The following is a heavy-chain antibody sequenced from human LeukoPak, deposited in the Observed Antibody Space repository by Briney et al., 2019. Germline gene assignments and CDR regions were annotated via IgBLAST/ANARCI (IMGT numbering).Heavy chain of an antibody. D-gene: IGHD6-19*01. Sequence: PSQTLSLTCTVSGYSISSGYYWGWIRQPPGKGLEWIGSIYHSGSTYYNPSLKSRVTISVDTSKNQFSLKLSSVTAADTAVYYCAREAVAGRPFDYWGQGTLVTVSS. V-gene: IGHV4-38-2*02. CDR1: GYSISSGYY. CDR3: AREAVAGRPFDY. J-gene: IGHJ4*02. CDR2: IYHSGST.